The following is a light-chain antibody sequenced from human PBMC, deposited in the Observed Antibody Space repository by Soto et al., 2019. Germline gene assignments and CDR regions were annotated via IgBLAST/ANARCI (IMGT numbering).Light chain of an antibody. V-gene: IGKV3D-20*02. CDR2: GAS. CDR3: QQCSNWPNT. J-gene: IGKJ5*01. CDR1: QSVSNSY. Sequence: IVVTTSPGALSLSPGNRATLSCRASQSVSNSYLAWYQQKPGQAPRLLIYGASSRATGIPDRFSGSGSGTDFTLTISRLQSEDFAVYYCQQCSNWPNTFGQGTRLEIK.